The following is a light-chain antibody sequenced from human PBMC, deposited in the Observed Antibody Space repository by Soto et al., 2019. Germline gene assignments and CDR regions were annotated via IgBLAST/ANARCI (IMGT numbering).Light chain of an antibody. CDR1: QSISGW. Sequence: DIQMTQSPSSVSASVGDRVTITCRASQSISGWLAWYQQKPGKAPKLLIYAASNLQSGVPTRFRGSGSGTDFPLTISSLQPEDFATYYCQQANSFPTTFGQGTKVEIK. CDR3: QQANSFPTT. CDR2: AAS. V-gene: IGKV1-12*01. J-gene: IGKJ1*01.